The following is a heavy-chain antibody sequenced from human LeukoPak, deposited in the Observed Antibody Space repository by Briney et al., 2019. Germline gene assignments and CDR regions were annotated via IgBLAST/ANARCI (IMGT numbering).Heavy chain of an antibody. J-gene: IGHJ4*02. CDR1: GGSVSSGCYY. CDR3: AREAYYYDSSGYYNNYFDY. V-gene: IGHV4-61*01. D-gene: IGHD3-22*01. Sequence: SETLSLTCTVSGGSVSSGCYYWTWIRQPPGQGLEWIGYMYYSGSTNYNPSLKSRVTISVDTSKNQFSLKLSSVTAADTAVYFCAREAYYYDSSGYYNNYFDYWGRGTLVTVSS. CDR2: MYYSGST.